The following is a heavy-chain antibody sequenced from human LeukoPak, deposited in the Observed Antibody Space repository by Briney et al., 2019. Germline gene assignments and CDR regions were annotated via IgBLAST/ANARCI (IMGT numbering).Heavy chain of an antibody. CDR3: GSSSGGGMDY. CDR2: INHSGST. D-gene: IGHD6-6*01. Sequence: SETLSLTCAVYGGSFSGYYWSWIRQPRGKGLEWIGEINHSGSTNYNPSLKSRVTISVDTSKNQFSLKLSSVTAADTAVYYCGSSSGGGMDYWGQGTLVTVSS. J-gene: IGHJ4*02. CDR1: GGSFSGYY. V-gene: IGHV4-34*01.